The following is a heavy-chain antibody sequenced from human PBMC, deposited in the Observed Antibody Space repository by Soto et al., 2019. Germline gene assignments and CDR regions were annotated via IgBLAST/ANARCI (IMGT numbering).Heavy chain of an antibody. CDR2: INHSGST. CDR1: GGSFSGYY. D-gene: IGHD4-17*01. J-gene: IGHJ3*02. V-gene: IGHV4-34*01. CDR3: ARGVSGKVAEGYGDYEDAFDI. Sequence: QVQLQQWGAGLLKPSETLSLTCAVYGGSFSGYYWSWIRQPPGKGLEWIGEINHSGSTNYNPSLKSRVTISVDTSKNQFSLKLSSVTAADTAVYYCARGVSGKVAEGYGDYEDAFDIWGQGTMVTVSS.